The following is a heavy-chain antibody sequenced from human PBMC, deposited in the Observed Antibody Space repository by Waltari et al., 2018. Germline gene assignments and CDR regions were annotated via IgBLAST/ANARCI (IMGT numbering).Heavy chain of an antibody. J-gene: IGHJ3*01. V-gene: IGHV4-59*01. D-gene: IGHD1-7*01. CDR1: GGSISSNY. CDR3: ASLGRYTWNYYAFDV. Sequence: GLVKPSETLSLNCTVSGGSISSNYWSWIRQPPGKGLEWIGYIYYSGSTNYNPSLKSRVTLSINTSKNQFSLKLTSVTAADTAVYYCASLGRYTWNYYAFDVWGQGTKVTVSS. CDR2: IYYSGST.